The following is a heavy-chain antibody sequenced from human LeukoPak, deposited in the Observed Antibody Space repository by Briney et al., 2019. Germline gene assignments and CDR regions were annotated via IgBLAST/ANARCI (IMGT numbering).Heavy chain of an antibody. CDR2: IRYDGSNK. D-gene: IGHD6-19*01. J-gene: IGHJ5*02. CDR3: AGSSSGWYGEIWFDP. CDR1: GFTFSSYA. Sequence: PGGSLRLSCAASGFTFSSYAMSWVRQAPGKGLEWVAFIRYDGSNKYYADSVKGRFTISRDNSKNTLYLQMNSLRAEDTAVYYCAGSSSGWYGEIWFDPWGQGTLVTVSS. V-gene: IGHV3-30*02.